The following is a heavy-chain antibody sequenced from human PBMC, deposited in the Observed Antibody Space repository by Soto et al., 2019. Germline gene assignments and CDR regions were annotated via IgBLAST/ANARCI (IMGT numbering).Heavy chain of an antibody. CDR2: INPSGGST. V-gene: IGHV1-46*01. Sequence: ASVKVSCKASGYTFSTYYMHWVRQAPGQGYEWMGIINPSGGSTTYAQKFQGRVTMTRDTSTTTVYMELSSLKSEDTAVYYCARAIHSRMYVWGQLSTVPVSS. J-gene: IGHJ6*02. CDR3: ARAIHSRMYV. D-gene: IGHD2-15*01. CDR1: GYTFSTYY.